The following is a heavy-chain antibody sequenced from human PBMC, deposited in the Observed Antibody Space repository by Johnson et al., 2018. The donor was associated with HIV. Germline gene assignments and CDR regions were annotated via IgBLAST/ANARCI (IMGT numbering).Heavy chain of an antibody. V-gene: IGHV3-30*04. CDR1: GFTFSSYA. CDR2: ISYDGSNK. D-gene: IGHD6-13*01. Sequence: QVQLVESGGGVVQPGRSLRLSCAASGFTFSSYAMHWVRQAPGKGLEWVAVISYDGSNKYYADSVKGRFTISRDNSKNTLYLQMNSLRAEDTAVYYCAKDLQQPQRGEHALAQDAFDIWGQGTMVTVSS. J-gene: IGHJ3*02. CDR3: AKDLQQPQRGEHALAQDAFDI.